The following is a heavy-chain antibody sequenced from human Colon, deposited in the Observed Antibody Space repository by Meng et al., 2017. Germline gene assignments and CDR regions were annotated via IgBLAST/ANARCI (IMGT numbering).Heavy chain of an antibody. CDR1: GFTFSSYW. V-gene: IGHV3-7*04. D-gene: IGHD6-19*01. CDR2: IKEDGSEK. CDR3: ARAEQWLAQNH. Sequence: GESLKISCAASGFTFSSYWMSWVRQAPGKGLEWVANIKEDGSEKYYVDSGKGRFTISRDNAKNSLYLQMNSLSAEDTAVYYCARAEQWLAQNHWGQGTRVTVSS. J-gene: IGHJ5*02.